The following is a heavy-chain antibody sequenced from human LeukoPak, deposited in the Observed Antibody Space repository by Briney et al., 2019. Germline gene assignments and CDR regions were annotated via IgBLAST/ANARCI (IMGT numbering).Heavy chain of an antibody. CDR1: GFTLGSYA. J-gene: IGHJ4*02. D-gene: IGHD7-27*01. Sequence: GGSLRLSCAASGFTLGSYAMSWVRQAPGKGLEWVSPISGSGGSTYYADSVKGRFTISRDNSKNTLYLQMNSLRAEDTAVYYCARNWDRYKYYFDYWGQGTLVTVSS. V-gene: IGHV3-23*01. CDR2: ISGSGGST. CDR3: ARNWDRYKYYFDY.